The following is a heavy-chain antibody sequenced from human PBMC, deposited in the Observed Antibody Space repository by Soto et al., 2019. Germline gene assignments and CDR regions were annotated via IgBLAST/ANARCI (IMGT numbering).Heavy chain of an antibody. CDR3: ARSQGVGYCSGGSCYSLKYFDY. CDR1: SGSISGSNW. V-gene: IGHV4-4*02. D-gene: IGHD2-15*01. CDR2: IYHSGST. J-gene: IGHJ4*02. Sequence: SETLSLTCAVSSGSISGSNWWSWVRQPPGKGLEWIGEIYHSGSTNYNPSLKSRVTISVDKSKNQFSLKLSSVTAADTAVYYCARSQGVGYCSGGSCYSLKYFDYWGQGTLVTVSS.